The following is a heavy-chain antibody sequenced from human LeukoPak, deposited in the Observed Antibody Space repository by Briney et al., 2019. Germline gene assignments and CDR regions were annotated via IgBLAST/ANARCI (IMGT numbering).Heavy chain of an antibody. CDR3: ARAQSDSNFDY. CDR2: IYSGGST. CDR1: GFTVNSNY. V-gene: IGHV3-66*01. D-gene: IGHD2-21*02. Sequence: GGSLRLSCASSGFTVNSNYMSWVRQAPGKGLEWVSVIYSGGSTYYADSVKGRFTISRDNSKNTLYLQMNSLRAEDTAVYYCARAQSDSNFDYWGQGTLVTVSS. J-gene: IGHJ4*02.